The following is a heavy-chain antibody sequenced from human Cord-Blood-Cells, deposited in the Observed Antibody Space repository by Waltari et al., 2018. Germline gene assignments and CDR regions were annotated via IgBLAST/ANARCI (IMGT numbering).Heavy chain of an antibody. V-gene: IGHV4-39*01. CDR3: ARTVSGWYGY. J-gene: IGHJ4*02. D-gene: IGHD6-19*01. Sequence: QLQLQESGPGLVKPSETLSLTCTVSGGSISSSSYYLGWIRQPPGKGLEWIGSIYYSGSTYYNPSLKSRVTISVDTSKNQFSLKLSSVTAADTAVYYCARTVSGWYGYWGQGTLVTVSS. CDR1: GGSISSSSYY. CDR2: IYYSGST.